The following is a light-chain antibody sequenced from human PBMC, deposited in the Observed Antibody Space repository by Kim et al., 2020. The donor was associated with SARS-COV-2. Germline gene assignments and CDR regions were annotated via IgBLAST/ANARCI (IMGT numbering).Light chain of an antibody. CDR3: QQSYSTLPYT. CDR2: AAS. CDR1: QSISSY. J-gene: IGKJ2*01. Sequence: DIQMTQSPSSLSASVGDRVTITCQASQSISSYLNWYQQKPGKAPKLLIYAASSLQSGVPSRFSGSGSGTDFTLTISSLQPEDFATYYCQQSYSTLPYTFGQGTKLEI. V-gene: IGKV1-39*01.